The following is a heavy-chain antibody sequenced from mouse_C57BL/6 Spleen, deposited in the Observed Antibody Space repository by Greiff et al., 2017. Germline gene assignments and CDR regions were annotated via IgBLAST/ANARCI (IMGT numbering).Heavy chain of an antibody. V-gene: IGHV1-80*01. D-gene: IGHD1-1*01. CDR1: GYAFSSYW. CDR2: IYPGDGDT. CDR3: ARDYGSSYVNAMDY. J-gene: IGHJ4*01. Sequence: VQLQQSGAELVKPGASVKISCKASGYAFSSYWMNWVKQRPGKGLEWIGQIYPGDGDTNYNGKFKGKATLTADKSSSTAYMPLSSLTSEDSAVYFCARDYGSSYVNAMDYWGQGTSVTVSS.